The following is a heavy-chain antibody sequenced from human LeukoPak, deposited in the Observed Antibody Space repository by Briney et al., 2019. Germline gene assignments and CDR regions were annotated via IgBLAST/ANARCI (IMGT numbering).Heavy chain of an antibody. CDR2: IKQDGSEK. D-gene: IGHD6-13*01. CDR3: AREISSSWSDHFDY. Sequence: GGSLRLSCAASGFTFSSYWMSWVRQAPGKGLEWVANIKQDGSEKYYVDSVKGRFTISRDNAKNSLYLQMNSLRAEDTAVYYCAREISSSWSDHFDYWGQGTLVTVSS. J-gene: IGHJ4*02. V-gene: IGHV3-7*01. CDR1: GFTFSSYW.